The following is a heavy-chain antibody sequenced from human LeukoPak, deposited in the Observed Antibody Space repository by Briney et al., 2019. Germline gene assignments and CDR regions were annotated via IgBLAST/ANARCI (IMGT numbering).Heavy chain of an antibody. J-gene: IGHJ4*02. CDR3: ARGPPRGADWYAPNFDY. CDR1: GGSISSYY. D-gene: IGHD3-9*01. CDR2: IYYSGST. V-gene: IGHV4-59*01. Sequence: SETLSLTCTVSGGSISSYYWSWIRQPPGKGLEWIGYIYYSGSTNYKPSLKSRVTISVDTSKNQFSLKLSSVTAADTAVYYCARGPPRGADWYAPNFDYWGQGTLVTVSS.